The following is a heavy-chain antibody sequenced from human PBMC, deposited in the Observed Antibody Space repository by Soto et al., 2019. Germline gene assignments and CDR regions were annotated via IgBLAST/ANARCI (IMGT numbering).Heavy chain of an antibody. D-gene: IGHD3-10*01. J-gene: IGHJ6*02. CDR1: GFTFSSYS. V-gene: IGHV3-21*04. Sequence: GGSLRLSCAASGFTFSSYSMNWVRQAPGKGLEWVSSISSSSSYIYYADSVKGRFTISRDNAKNSLYLQMNSLRAEDTAVYYCARERGELLWFGELLYAYYYGMDVWGQGTTVTVSS. CDR3: ARERGELLWFGELLYAYYYGMDV. CDR2: ISSSSSYI.